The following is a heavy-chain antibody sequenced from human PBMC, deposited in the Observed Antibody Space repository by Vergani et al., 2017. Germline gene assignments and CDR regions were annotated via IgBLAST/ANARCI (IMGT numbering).Heavy chain of an antibody. J-gene: IGHJ6*03. CDR2: ISAYNGNT. D-gene: IGHD2-2*02. CDR1: GYTFTSYG. CDR3: ARVDIVVVPAAIGYYYYMDV. Sequence: QVQLVQSGAEVKKPGASVTVSCKASGYTFTSYGISWVRQAPGQGLEWMGWISAYNGNTNYAQKLQGRVTMTTDTSTSTAYMELRSLRSDDTAVYYCARVDIVVVPAAIGYYYYMDVWGKGTTVTVSS. V-gene: IGHV1-18*01.